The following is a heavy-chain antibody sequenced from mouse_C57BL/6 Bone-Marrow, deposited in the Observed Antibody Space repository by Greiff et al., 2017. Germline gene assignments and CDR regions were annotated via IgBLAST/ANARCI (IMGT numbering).Heavy chain of an antibody. CDR2: IYPRDGST. D-gene: IGHD1-1*01. Sequence: VKLMESDAELVKPGASVKISCKVSGYTFTDHTIHWMKQRPEQGLEWIGYIYPRDGSTKYNEKFKGKATLTADKSSSTAYMQLNSLTSEDSAVYFCAREGYYGSSLYFDYWGQGTTLTVSS. V-gene: IGHV1-78*01. J-gene: IGHJ2*01. CDR3: AREGYYGSSLYFDY. CDR1: GYTFTDHT.